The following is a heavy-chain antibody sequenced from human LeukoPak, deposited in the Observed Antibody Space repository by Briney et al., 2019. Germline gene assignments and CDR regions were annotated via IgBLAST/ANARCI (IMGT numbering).Heavy chain of an antibody. J-gene: IGHJ4*02. D-gene: IGHD3-22*01. Sequence: GALRLSCAASGFTFSSYGMHWVRQAPGKGLEWVAVISYDGSNNYYADSVKGRFTISRDNSKNTLYLQMNSLRAEDTAVYYCAKNYYDSSGYYGAYYFDYWGQGTLVTVSS. CDR3: AKNYYDSSGYYGAYYFDY. V-gene: IGHV3-30*18. CDR2: ISYDGSNN. CDR1: GFTFSSYG.